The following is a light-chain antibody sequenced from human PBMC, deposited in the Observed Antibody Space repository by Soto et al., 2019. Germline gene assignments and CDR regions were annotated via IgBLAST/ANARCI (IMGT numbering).Light chain of an antibody. CDR1: SSDVGGYNY. Sequence: QSALTQPRSVSGSPGQSVTISCTGTSSDVGGYNYVSWYQQHPGKAPKLMIYDVSKRPSGVPDRFSGSKSGNTASVAISGLQAEDEADYYCCSYAANYTLLFGGGTNLTVL. V-gene: IGLV2-11*01. CDR3: CSYAANYTLL. J-gene: IGLJ2*01. CDR2: DVS.